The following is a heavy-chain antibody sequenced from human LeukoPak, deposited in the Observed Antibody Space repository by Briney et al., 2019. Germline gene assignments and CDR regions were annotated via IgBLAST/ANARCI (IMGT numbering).Heavy chain of an antibody. D-gene: IGHD3-10*01. CDR1: GASISTGGYY. V-gene: IGHV4-31*03. Sequence: PSQTLSLTCTFSGASISTGGYYWTWIRQPPGEGLEWIGYIYYTGSVDYNPSLKSRLTISLDTSKNQFSLKLNSVTAADTAVYYCAREHTYYFGSQTSTLDVWCQGTAVTVSS. CDR3: AREHTYYFGSQTSTLDV. J-gene: IGHJ6*02. CDR2: IYYTGSV.